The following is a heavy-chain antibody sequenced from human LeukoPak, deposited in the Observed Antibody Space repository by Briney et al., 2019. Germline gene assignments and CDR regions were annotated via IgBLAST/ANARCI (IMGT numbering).Heavy chain of an antibody. CDR2: IYSGGST. V-gene: IGHV3-66*01. CDR3: ARDSPTTGFDY. D-gene: IGHD4-17*01. CDR1: GFTVSSNY. Sequence: PGGSLRLSCAASGFTVSSNYMSWVRQAPGEGLEWVSVIYSGGSTYYADSVKGRFTISRDNSKNTLYLQMNSLRAGDTAVYYCARDSPTTGFDYWGQGTLVTVSS. J-gene: IGHJ4*02.